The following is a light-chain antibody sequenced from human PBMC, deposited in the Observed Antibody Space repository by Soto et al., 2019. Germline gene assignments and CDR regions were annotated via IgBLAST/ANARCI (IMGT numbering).Light chain of an antibody. J-gene: IGLJ1*01. Sequence: QSVLTQPRSVSGSPGQSVTISCTGTSSDVGGYNYVSWYQQHPGKAPKLMIYDVSKRPSGVPDRFSCSKSGNTASLTISGLQAEDDADYYCCSYAGLKVFGTGTKLTVL. V-gene: IGLV2-11*01. CDR3: CSYAGLKV. CDR1: SSDVGGYNY. CDR2: DVS.